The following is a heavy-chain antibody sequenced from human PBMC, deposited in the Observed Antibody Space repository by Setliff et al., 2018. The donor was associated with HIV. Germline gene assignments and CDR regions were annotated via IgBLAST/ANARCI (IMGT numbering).Heavy chain of an antibody. CDR3: AKRRASGSLLDTFDV. D-gene: IGHD1-26*01. J-gene: IGHJ3*01. CDR1: GFNFTNYR. Sequence: PGESLKISCRGSGFNFTNYRIGWVRQMPGKGLEWMGIVYPGDSDARYSPSFRGHFTISAYKSITTAYLQWSSLKASDTAMYYCAKRRASGSLLDTFDVWGQGTMVTVSS. V-gene: IGHV5-51*01. CDR2: VYPGDSDA.